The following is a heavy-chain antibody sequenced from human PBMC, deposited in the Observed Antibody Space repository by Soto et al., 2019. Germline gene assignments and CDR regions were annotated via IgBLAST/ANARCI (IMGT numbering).Heavy chain of an antibody. V-gene: IGHV1-69*01. CDR3: ASDPAGYYDNTGYFFDY. D-gene: IGHD3-22*01. CDR1: GGTFRSHS. Sequence: QVQLVQSGAEVQNPGSSVKVSCKTSGGTFRSHSISWVRQAPGQGLEWMGGIHPIFGTTNYAQKFQGRVTITADESTSTAYMQLSSLRSEDTAVYYCASDPAGYYDNTGYFFDYWGQGTLVTVSS. J-gene: IGHJ4*02. CDR2: IHPIFGTT.